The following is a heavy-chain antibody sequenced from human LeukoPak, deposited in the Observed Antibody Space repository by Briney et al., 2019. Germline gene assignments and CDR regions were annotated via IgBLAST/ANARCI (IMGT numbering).Heavy chain of an antibody. CDR2: IDTSGNT. Sequence: SETLSLTCTVSGGSISSYYWSWIRQPAGKGLEWIGRIDTSGNTNYKPSLKSRVTISVDTSKNQFSLNLSSVIATDTAVYYCARSPRVATILGPAYVFDLWGQGTLVPVSS. V-gene: IGHV4-4*07. D-gene: IGHD5-12*01. CDR1: GGSISSYY. CDR3: ARSPRVATILGPAYVFDL. J-gene: IGHJ3*01.